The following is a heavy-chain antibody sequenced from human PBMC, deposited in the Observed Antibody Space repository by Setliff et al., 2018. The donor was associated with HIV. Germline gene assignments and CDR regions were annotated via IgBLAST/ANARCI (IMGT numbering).Heavy chain of an antibody. Sequence: SETLSLTCTVYGGSINNHYWYWIRQPPVKGLEWIGYIYISGTTNYNPSLKNRVTMSLDTSKTQVSLRLTSVTAADTAVYYCARRSIVGVTRGFYYYGLDVWGQGTTVTVSS. V-gene: IGHV4-4*09. D-gene: IGHD1-26*01. CDR3: ARRSIVGVTRGFYYYGLDV. J-gene: IGHJ6*02. CDR1: GGSINNHY. CDR2: IYISGTT.